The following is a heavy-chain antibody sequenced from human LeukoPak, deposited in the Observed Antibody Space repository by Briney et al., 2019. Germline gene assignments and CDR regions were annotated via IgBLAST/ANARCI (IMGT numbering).Heavy chain of an antibody. CDR2: IYTSGST. J-gene: IGHJ3*02. CDR3: ARDSTITIFGVVIDDAFDI. D-gene: IGHD3-3*01. CDR1: GGSISSGSYY. V-gene: IGHV4-61*02. Sequence: SETLSLTCTVSGGSISSGSYYWSWIRQPAGKGLEWIGRIYTSGSTNYNPSLKSRVTISVDTSKNQFSLKLSSVTAADTAVYYCARDSTITIFGVVIDDAFDIWGQGTMVTVSS.